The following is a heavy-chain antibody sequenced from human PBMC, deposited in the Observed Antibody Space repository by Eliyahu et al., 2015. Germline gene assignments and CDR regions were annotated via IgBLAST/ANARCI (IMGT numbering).Heavy chain of an antibody. J-gene: IGHJ4*02. CDR3: ARGFGNDNTAYYYFY. D-gene: IGHD3-22*01. CDR2: IIPIFGTA. V-gene: IGHV1-69*01. CDR1: GGTFSNYA. Sequence: QVQLVQSGAEVKKPGSSVKVSCKASGGTFSNYAISWVRQAPEQGLEWMGGIIPIFGTANYKQNFQGRVTITADESTSTVYMELSSLTSEDTAVYYCARGFGNDNTAYYYFYWGQGTLVTVSA.